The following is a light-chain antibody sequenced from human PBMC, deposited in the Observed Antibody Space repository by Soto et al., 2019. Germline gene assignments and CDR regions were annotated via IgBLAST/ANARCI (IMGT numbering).Light chain of an antibody. CDR1: SRDVGGYNY. CDR2: DVS. J-gene: IGLJ1*01. Sequence: VLAQPPPLAWSPGQAITLSCPWTSRDVGGYNYVSWYQQHPGKAPKLMIYDVSNRPSGVSNRFSGSKSGNTASLTISGLQAEDEADYYCSSYTSSSTYVFGTGTKVTVL. CDR3: SSYTSSSTYV. V-gene: IGLV2-14*01.